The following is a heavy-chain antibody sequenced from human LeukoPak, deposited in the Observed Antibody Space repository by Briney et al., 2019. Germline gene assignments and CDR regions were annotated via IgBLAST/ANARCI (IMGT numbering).Heavy chain of an antibody. CDR3: AKGGYDFWSGSLWFDP. CDR1: GFTFSSYA. V-gene: IGHV3-23*01. CDR2: ISGGGGST. J-gene: IGHJ5*02. Sequence: PGGSLRLSCAASGFTFSSYAMSWVRQAPGKGLEWVSAISGGGGSTYYAGSVKGRFTISRDQSKNTLYLQMNSLRAEDTAVYYCAKGGYDFWSGSLWFDPWGQGTLVTVSS. D-gene: IGHD3-3*01.